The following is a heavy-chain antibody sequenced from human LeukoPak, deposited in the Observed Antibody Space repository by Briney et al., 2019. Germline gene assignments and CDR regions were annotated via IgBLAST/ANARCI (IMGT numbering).Heavy chain of an antibody. Sequence: SETLSLTCAVYGGSFSGYYWSWIRQPPGKGLEWIGEINHSGSTNYNPSLKSRVTISVDTSKNQFPLKLSSVTAADTAVYYCAMFTVTTDFDAFDIWGQGTMVTVSS. V-gene: IGHV4-34*01. CDR1: GGSFSGYY. CDR2: INHSGST. J-gene: IGHJ3*02. D-gene: IGHD4-17*01. CDR3: AMFTVTTDFDAFDI.